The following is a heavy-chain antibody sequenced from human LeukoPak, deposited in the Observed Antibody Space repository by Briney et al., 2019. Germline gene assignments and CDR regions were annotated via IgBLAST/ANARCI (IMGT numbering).Heavy chain of an antibody. D-gene: IGHD3-22*01. J-gene: IGHJ5*02. CDR1: GGSITSGDYY. Sequence: PSETLSLTCTVSGGSITSGDYYWSSIRQPPGKCLELIEYMYYSGSTYYNPSLKSRVTMSADTSKNQFSLKLSSVTAADTAVYYCARPYYYDSRIDPWGEGTLVTVSS. CDR2: MYYSGST. CDR3: ARPYYYDSRIDP. V-gene: IGHV4-30-4*01.